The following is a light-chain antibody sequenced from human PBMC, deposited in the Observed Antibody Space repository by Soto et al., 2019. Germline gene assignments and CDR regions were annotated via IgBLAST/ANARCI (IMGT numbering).Light chain of an antibody. Sequence: SYELPQPPSVSVAPGKTTRITCGGNNIGSKSVHWYQQKPGQAPVLVIYYDSDRPSGIPERFSGSNSGNTATLTISRVEAGDEADYYCQVWDSSSDPVVFGGGTKLTVL. CDR3: QVWDSSSDPVV. J-gene: IGLJ2*01. V-gene: IGLV3-21*04. CDR1: NIGSKS. CDR2: YDS.